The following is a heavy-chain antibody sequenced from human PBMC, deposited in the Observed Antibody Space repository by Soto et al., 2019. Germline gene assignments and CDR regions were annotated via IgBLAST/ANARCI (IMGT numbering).Heavy chain of an antibody. CDR1: GFTFSSYA. V-gene: IGHV3-23*01. D-gene: IGHD6-13*01. Sequence: GGSLRLSCAASGFTFSSYAMIWVRQAPGKGLEWVSAISGSGGSTYYADSVKGRFTISRDNSKNTLYLQMSSLRAEDTAVYYCAQGIAATFACWVQGTLVTVSS. CDR2: ISGSGGST. CDR3: AQGIAATFAC. J-gene: IGHJ4*02.